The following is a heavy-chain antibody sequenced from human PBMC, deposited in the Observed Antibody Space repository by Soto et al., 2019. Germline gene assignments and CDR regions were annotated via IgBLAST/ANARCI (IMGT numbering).Heavy chain of an antibody. D-gene: IGHD4-4*01. J-gene: IGHJ4*02. CDR1: GFTFSSYA. V-gene: IGHV3-23*01. Sequence: GGSLRLSCAASGFTFSSYAMSWVRQAPGKGLEWVSAISGSGGSTYYADSVKGRFTISRDNSKNTLYLQMNSLRAEDTAVYYCAKNPHDYSNYRPFLDYFDYWGQGTLVTVSS. CDR2: ISGSGGST. CDR3: AKNPHDYSNYRPFLDYFDY.